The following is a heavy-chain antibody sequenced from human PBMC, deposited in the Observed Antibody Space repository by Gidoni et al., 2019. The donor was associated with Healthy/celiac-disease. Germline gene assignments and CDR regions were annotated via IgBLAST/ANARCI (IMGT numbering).Heavy chain of an antibody. D-gene: IGHD1-1*01. Sequence: QVQLVQSGAEVKKPGASVKVSCKASGYTFTSYAKHWVRQAPGQRLEWMGWINAGNGNTKYSQKFQGRVTITRDTSASTAYMELSSLRSEDTAVYYCARDYYGGTTCLDPWGQGTLVTVSS. J-gene: IGHJ5*02. CDR1: GYTFTSYA. CDR3: ARDYYGGTTCLDP. CDR2: INAGNGNT. V-gene: IGHV1-3*01.